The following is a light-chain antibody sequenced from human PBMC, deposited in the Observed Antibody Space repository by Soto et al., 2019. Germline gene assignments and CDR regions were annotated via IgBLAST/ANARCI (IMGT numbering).Light chain of an antibody. J-gene: IGKJ2*01. CDR2: AAF. V-gene: IGKV3-20*01. CDR1: QSVGSNY. Sequence: DIVLTQSPGTLSLSPGERATLSCRASQSVGSNYLAWYQQKPGQAPRLLIYAAFSRATGIPDRFSGSGSGTDFTLTITRLEPEDFPVYYCQHYGTTVYTFGQWTKLEIK. CDR3: QHYGTTVYT.